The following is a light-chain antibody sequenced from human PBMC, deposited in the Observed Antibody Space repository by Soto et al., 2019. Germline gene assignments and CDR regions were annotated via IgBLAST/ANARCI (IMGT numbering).Light chain of an antibody. CDR2: GAS. CDR1: QDISNS. V-gene: IGKV1-33*01. Sequence: IQMTQSPPSLSASVADTVTLTSEGGQDISNSLNWNQHKPGKAPKLLINGASSLETGVPSRFGGSGSGTDFTFAISSLQPEDIATYYCQQYDNVSLTFGGGTMVDIK. J-gene: IGKJ4*01. CDR3: QQYDNVSLT.